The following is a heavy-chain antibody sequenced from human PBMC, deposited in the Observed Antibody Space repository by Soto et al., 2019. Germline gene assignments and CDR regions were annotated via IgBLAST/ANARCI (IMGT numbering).Heavy chain of an antibody. CDR1: GFTFSTCA. CDR3: AKMGNCSTTGCYSDS. Sequence: EVQLLESGGGLVQPGGSLRLSCAASGFTFSTCAMTWVRQAPGKGLEWVSAISRSGDSTYYADSVKGRFTISRDSPKNTLSLQMNSLRAEDAAVYYCAKMGNCSTTGCYSDSWGQGTLVTVSS. V-gene: IGHV3-23*01. CDR2: ISRSGDST. D-gene: IGHD2-2*01. J-gene: IGHJ5*01.